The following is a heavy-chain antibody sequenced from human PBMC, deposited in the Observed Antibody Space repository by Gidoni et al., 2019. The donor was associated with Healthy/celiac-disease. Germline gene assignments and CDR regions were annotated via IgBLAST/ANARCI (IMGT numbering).Heavy chain of an antibody. CDR1: GGSIRSSSYY. CDR3: ARHLPGIAAAGTLDY. J-gene: IGHJ4*02. D-gene: IGHD6-13*01. Sequence: QLQLQESGPGLVKPSETLSLTCTVSGGSIRSSSYYWGWIRQPPGKGLECIGSIYYSGSTYYNPSLKSRVTISVDTSKNQFSLKLSSVTAADTAVYYCARHLPGIAAAGTLDYWGQGTLVTVSS. CDR2: IYYSGST. V-gene: IGHV4-39*01.